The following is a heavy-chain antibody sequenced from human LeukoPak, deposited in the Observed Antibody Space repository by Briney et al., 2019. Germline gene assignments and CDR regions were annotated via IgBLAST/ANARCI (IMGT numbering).Heavy chain of an antibody. D-gene: IGHD1-7*01. V-gene: IGHV3-23*01. CDR3: AKDLQNWNSVGGH. CDR1: GFTFSSYA. Sequence: GGSLRLSCAASGFTFSSYAMSWVRQAPGKGLEWVAVISGSGGTTYYADSVKGRFTISRDNSRNTVDLQMESLRAEDTAVYYFAKDLQNWNSVGGHWGQGTLVTVSS. J-gene: IGHJ4*02. CDR2: ISGSGGTT.